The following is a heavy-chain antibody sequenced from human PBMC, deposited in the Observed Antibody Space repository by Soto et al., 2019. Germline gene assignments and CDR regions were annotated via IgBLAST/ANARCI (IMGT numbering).Heavy chain of an antibody. CDR2: IYYSGIT. V-gene: IGHV4-31*03. D-gene: IGHD2-15*01. J-gene: IGHJ4*02. CDR1: GGSISSSSYY. Sequence: SETLSLTCTVSGGSISSSSYYWSWIRQHPGKGLEWIGYIYYSGITYYNPSLKIRLTISIDTSKNQFSLNLSSVTAADTAVYYCARTPDHWGQGTLVTVSS. CDR3: ARTPDH.